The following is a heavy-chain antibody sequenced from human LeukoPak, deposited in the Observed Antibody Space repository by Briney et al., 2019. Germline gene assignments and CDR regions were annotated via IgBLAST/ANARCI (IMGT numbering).Heavy chain of an antibody. D-gene: IGHD3-22*01. V-gene: IGHV3-53*01. CDR1: GFTFSSNY. CDR2: IYNGGST. CDR3: AREVDYYDSSGYYSSRYFQH. Sequence: GGSLRLSCAASGFTFSSNYMSWVRQAPGKGLEWVSVIYNGGSTYYADSVKGRFTISRDNSKNTLYLQMNSLRAEDTAVYYCAREVDYYDSSGYYSSRYFQHWGQGTLVTVSS. J-gene: IGHJ1*01.